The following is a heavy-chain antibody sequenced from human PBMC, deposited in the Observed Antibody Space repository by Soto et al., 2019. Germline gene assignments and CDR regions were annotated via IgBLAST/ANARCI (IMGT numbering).Heavy chain of an antibody. D-gene: IGHD3-22*01. V-gene: IGHV4-30-4*01. CDR1: GGSISSGDYY. Sequence: SETLSLTCTVSGGSISSGDYYWSWIRQPPGKGLEWIGYIYYSGSTYYNPSLKSRVTISVDTSKNQFSLKLSSVTAADTAVYYCARLGSSGYYYFDYWGQGTLVTVAS. CDR3: ARLGSSGYYYFDY. CDR2: IYYSGST. J-gene: IGHJ4*02.